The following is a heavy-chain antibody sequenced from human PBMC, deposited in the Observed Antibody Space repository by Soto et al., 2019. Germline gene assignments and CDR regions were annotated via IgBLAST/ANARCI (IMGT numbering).Heavy chain of an antibody. CDR3: VCGGNYFVY. CDR2: INQDGSER. CDR1: GFTFSTYW. D-gene: IGHD3-16*01. Sequence: EVQLVESGGGLVQPGGSLRLSCAASGFTFSTYWMTWVRQPPGQGLEWVANINQDGSERYYVDSVRGRFTISRDNAKNSLYLQVNSLRAEDTALYYCVCGGNYFVYWGQGTLVTVSP. J-gene: IGHJ4*02. V-gene: IGHV3-7*01.